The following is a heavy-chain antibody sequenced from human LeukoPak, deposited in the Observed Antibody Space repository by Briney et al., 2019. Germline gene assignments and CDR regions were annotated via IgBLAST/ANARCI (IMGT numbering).Heavy chain of an antibody. J-gene: IGHJ4*02. V-gene: IGHV3-23*01. D-gene: IGHD4-17*01. CDR1: GFTFNNYA. CDR2: ISGSGGST. Sequence: GGSLRLSCAASGFTFNNYAMSWVRQAPGKGLEWVSSISGSGGSTYYADSVKGRFTISRDNSKNTLYLQMNSLRAEDTAVHYCANGYGPRFDYWGQGTLVTVSS. CDR3: ANGYGPRFDY.